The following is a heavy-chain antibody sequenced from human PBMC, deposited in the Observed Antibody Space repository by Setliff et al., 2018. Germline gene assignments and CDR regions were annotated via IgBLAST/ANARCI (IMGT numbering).Heavy chain of an antibody. J-gene: IGHJ4*02. CDR3: AASRAYTGAVEGWFLPKTFDF. D-gene: IGHD3-10*01. CDR1: GGFTSSFY. V-gene: IGHV4-4*07. Sequence: SETLSLTCTISGGFTSSFYWNWIRQPAGKGLEWIGRIYVTESTKYNPSLKSRVTLSIDTSKNQFSLKLSSVTAADAALYYCAASRAYTGAVEGWFLPKTFDFWGQGSPVTVSS. CDR2: IYVTEST.